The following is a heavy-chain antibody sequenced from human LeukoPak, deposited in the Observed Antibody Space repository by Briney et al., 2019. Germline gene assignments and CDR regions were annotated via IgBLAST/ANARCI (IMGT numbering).Heavy chain of an antibody. V-gene: IGHV3-30*02. Sequence: GGSLRLSCAASGFTFSSYGMHWVRQAPGKGLEWVAFIRYDGSNKYYADSVKGRFTISRDNSKNTLYLQMNSLRAEDTAVYYCAKGGADCSSTSCYSNYYYYMDVWGKGTTVTISS. J-gene: IGHJ6*03. CDR3: AKGGADCSSTSCYSNYYYYMDV. D-gene: IGHD2-2*01. CDR1: GFTFSSYG. CDR2: IRYDGSNK.